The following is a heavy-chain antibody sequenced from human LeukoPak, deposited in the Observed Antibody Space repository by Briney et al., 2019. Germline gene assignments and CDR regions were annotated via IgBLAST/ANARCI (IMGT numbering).Heavy chain of an antibody. CDR1: GFTFSNYE. V-gene: IGHV3-48*03. CDR3: ARSGHYYDSSGYYGVSDGAFDI. CDR2: ISNFGDII. J-gene: IGHJ3*02. Sequence: GGSLRLSCAASGFTFSNYEMNWVRQAPGKGLEWISHISNFGDIIHYADSVEGRFTISRDNDKNSIYLQMNSLRAEDTAVYYCARSGHYYDSSGYYGVSDGAFDIWGQGTMVTVSS. D-gene: IGHD3-22*01.